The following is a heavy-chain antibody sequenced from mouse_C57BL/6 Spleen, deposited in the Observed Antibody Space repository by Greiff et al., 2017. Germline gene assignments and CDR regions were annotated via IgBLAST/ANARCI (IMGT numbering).Heavy chain of an antibody. J-gene: IGHJ4*01. CDR1: GYTFTSYG. Sequence: QVQLQQSGAELARPGASVKLSCKASGYTFTSYGISWVKQRTGQGLEWIGEIYPRSGNTYYNEKFKGKATLTADKSSSTAYMELRSLTSEDSAVYFCARWVSYGSYEGYAMDYWGQGTSVTVSS. CDR3: ARWVSYGSYEGYAMDY. V-gene: IGHV1-81*01. CDR2: IYPRSGNT. D-gene: IGHD2-10*02.